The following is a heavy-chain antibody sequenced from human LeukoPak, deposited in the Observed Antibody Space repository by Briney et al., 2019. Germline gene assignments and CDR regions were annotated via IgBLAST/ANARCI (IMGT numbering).Heavy chain of an antibody. CDR2: IWSDGTNR. CDR1: VFIHSHHG. V-gene: IGHV3-33*01. CDR3: ARDAQRGFDYSNSHKY. D-gene: IGHD4-11*01. Sequence: PGGSLRLSRAASVFIHSHHGMHWVGQAPGKGGEGVAVIWSDGTNRFYAGSVKGRFTISRDNSQNTLFLQINSLRAEDTAMYYCARDAQRGFDYSNSHKYWGDGTLVTVSS. J-gene: IGHJ4*01.